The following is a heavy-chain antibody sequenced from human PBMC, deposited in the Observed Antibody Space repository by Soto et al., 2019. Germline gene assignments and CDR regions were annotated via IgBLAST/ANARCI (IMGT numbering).Heavy chain of an antibody. V-gene: IGHV3-30-3*01. CDR1: GFTFCSYA. Sequence: QVQLVESGGGVVQPGRSLRLSCAASGFTFCSYAMHWVRQAPGKGLEWVAVISYDGSNKYYADSVKGRFTISRDNSKNTLYLQMSSLRAEDTAVYYCAREWIHSSYYYYGMDVWGQGTTVTVSS. CDR2: ISYDGSNK. CDR3: AREWIHSSYYYYGMDV. J-gene: IGHJ6*02. D-gene: IGHD5-18*01.